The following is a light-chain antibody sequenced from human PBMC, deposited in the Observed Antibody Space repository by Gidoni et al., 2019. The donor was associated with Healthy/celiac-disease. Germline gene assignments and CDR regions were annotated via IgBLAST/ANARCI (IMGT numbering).Light chain of an antibody. J-gene: IGKJ4*01. CDR1: QDISNY. Sequence: DIQMHQSPSSLSASVGDRVSITCQASQDISNYLNGYQQKPGKAPKLLIYDASNLETGVPSRFSGSGSGTDFTFTISSLQPEDIATYYCQQYDNLPPLTFGGGTKVEIK. CDR3: QQYDNLPPLT. CDR2: DAS. V-gene: IGKV1-33*01.